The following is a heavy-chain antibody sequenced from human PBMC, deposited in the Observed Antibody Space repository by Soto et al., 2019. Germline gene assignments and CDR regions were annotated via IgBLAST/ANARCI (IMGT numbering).Heavy chain of an antibody. CDR2: IQYNGYS. D-gene: IGHD3-10*01. Sequence: QVQLQESGPGLVKPSETLSLTCTVSGGSITNYYCSWFRQPPGKGLEWIGYIQYNGYSAYNLSLKRRVTMSMDTSKTQFSLMLESVTATDPAVYYCARHGFGSLHGRVDVWGQGTTVIVSS. CDR1: GGSITNYY. J-gene: IGHJ6*02. V-gene: IGHV4-59*08. CDR3: ARHGFGSLHGRVDV.